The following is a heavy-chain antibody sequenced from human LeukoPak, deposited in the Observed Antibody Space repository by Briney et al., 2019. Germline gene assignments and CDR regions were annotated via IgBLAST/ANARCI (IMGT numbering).Heavy chain of an antibody. Sequence: GASVKVSCKASGYTFTGYYIHWVRQAPGQGLEWIGWISPNSGGTNYAQKFQGRVTMTRDTSISTAYMELSRLRSDDTAVYYCARESGAFHGSYFDYWGQGTLVTVSS. CDR3: ARESGAFHGSYFDY. V-gene: IGHV1-2*02. J-gene: IGHJ4*02. CDR2: ISPNSGGT. D-gene: IGHD1-26*01. CDR1: GYTFTGYY.